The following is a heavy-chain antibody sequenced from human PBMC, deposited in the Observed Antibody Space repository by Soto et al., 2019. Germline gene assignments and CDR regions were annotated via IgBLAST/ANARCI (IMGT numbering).Heavy chain of an antibody. V-gene: IGHV1-69*01. Sequence: QVQLVQSGAEVKKPGSSVKVSCKAAGGTFSSYSINWVRQAPGQGLEWMGEIIPIFGTANYAQKFQGRVTITADESTSTAYMELSSLRSEDTAVYSCARDGGRHSGGIDYWGQGTLLTVSS. D-gene: IGHD2-15*01. CDR2: IIPIFGTA. CDR1: GGTFSSYS. J-gene: IGHJ4*02. CDR3: ARDGGRHSGGIDY.